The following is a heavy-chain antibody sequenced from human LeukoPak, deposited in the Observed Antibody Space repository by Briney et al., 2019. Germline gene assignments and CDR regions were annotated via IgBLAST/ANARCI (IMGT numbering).Heavy chain of an antibody. CDR1: GFTFSSYA. D-gene: IGHD2-21*02. J-gene: IGHJ4*02. CDR3: AKEIVVTAIRSNYDY. V-gene: IGHV3-23*01. CDR2: IDTSGGST. Sequence: PGGFLRLSCAASGFTFSSYAMSWVRQAPGKGLEWVSAIDTSGGSTFYADSVKGRFTISRDNSKNALFLQVNSLRAEDTAVYFCAKEIVVTAIRSNYDYWGQGTLVTVSS.